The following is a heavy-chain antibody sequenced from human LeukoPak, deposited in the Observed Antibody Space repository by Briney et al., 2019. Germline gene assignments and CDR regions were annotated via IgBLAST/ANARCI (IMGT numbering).Heavy chain of an antibody. CDR2: ISGSGTIA. D-gene: IGHD3-10*01. CDR3: ANNGSGTLGAFDV. Sequence: GGSLRLPCAASGFTFSSYDMSWVRQAPGKGLEWVSGISGSGTIAYYADSVKGRFTVSRDNSKNTLYLQMNSLRAEDTALYYCANNGSGTLGAFDVWGQGTMDSVSS. CDR1: GFTFSSYD. J-gene: IGHJ3*01. V-gene: IGHV3-23*01.